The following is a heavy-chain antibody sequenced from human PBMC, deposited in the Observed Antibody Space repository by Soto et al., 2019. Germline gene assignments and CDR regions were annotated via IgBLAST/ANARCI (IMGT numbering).Heavy chain of an antibody. CDR3: AKKLRGGLYYDFWSAPPYTGSDP. V-gene: IGHV4-31*03. CDR1: GGSISSGGYY. J-gene: IGHJ5*02. D-gene: IGHD3-3*01. CDR2: IYYSGST. Sequence: SETLSLTCTVSGGSISSGGYYWSWIRQHPGKGLEWIGYIYYSGSTYYNPSLKSRVTISVDTSKNQFSLKLSSVTAADTAVYYCAKKLRGGLYYDFWSAPPYTGSDPWGQETLVTASS.